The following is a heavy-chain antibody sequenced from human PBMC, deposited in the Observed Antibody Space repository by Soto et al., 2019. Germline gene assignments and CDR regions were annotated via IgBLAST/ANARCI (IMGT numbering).Heavy chain of an antibody. Sequence: EVQLLESGGGLVQPGGSLRLSCAASGFTFSSYAMSWVRQAPGKGLEWVSAISGSGGSTYYADSVKGRFTISRDNSKNTLYLQMNSLRAEDTAVYYCAKDEVGVTHYYDSSGYGAGDYWGQGTLVTVSS. J-gene: IGHJ4*02. CDR3: AKDEVGVTHYYDSSGYGAGDY. V-gene: IGHV3-23*01. CDR1: GFTFSSYA. D-gene: IGHD3-22*01. CDR2: ISGSGGST.